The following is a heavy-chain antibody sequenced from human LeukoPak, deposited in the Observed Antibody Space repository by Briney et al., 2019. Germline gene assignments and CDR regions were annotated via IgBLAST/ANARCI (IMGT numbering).Heavy chain of an antibody. CDR3: AKPRDPGGYDRYYFDY. CDR1: GFTFNRYA. V-gene: IGHV3-23*01. Sequence: GASLRLSCAASGFTFNRYAMTWVRQAPGKGLEWVSAISGSGDSTYYTDSVKGRFTISRDNSKNTLYLQMNSLRVEDTAVYYCAKPRDPGGYDRYYFDYWGQGTLVTVSS. CDR2: ISGSGDST. J-gene: IGHJ4*02. D-gene: IGHD3-3*01.